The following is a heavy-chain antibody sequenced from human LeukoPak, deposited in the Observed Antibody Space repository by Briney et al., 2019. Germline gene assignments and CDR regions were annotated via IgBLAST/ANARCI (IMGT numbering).Heavy chain of an antibody. CDR2: ISYSGST. J-gene: IGHJ6*03. CDR3: ARDRGYYYYYYMDV. V-gene: IGHV4-59*12. D-gene: IGHD3-10*01. CDR1: GGSISSYY. Sequence: SETLSLTCTVSGGSISSYYWNWIRQPPGKGLEWIGSISYSGSTKYNPSLKSRVTISVDTSKNQFSLKLSSVTAADTAVYYCARDRGYYYYYYMDVWGKGTTVTISS.